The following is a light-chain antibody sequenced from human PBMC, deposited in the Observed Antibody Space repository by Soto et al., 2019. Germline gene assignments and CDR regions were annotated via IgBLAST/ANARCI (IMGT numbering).Light chain of an antibody. CDR1: SSDVGGYNY. J-gene: IGLJ2*01. V-gene: IGLV2-14*01. CDR3: SSYTSSTTLSVV. CDR2: GVT. Sequence: QSALTQPASVSGSPGQSITISCTGTSSDVGGYNYVSWYQQHPGKAPKLMIYGVTNRPSGVSNRFSGSKSGNTASLTFSGLQAEDEADYYCSSYTSSTTLSVVFGGGTKLTVL.